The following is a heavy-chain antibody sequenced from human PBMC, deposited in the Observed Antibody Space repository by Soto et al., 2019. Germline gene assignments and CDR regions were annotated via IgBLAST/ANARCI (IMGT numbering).Heavy chain of an antibody. V-gene: IGHV3-21*01. CDR1: GFTFSTYS. D-gene: IGHD3-22*01. Sequence: EVQLVESGGGLVKPGGSLRLSCAASGFTFSTYSMNWVRQAPGKGLEWVSSISSSSSYIYYADSVKGRFTISRDNAKNSLYVQMNSLRAEDPAVYYCARYDSSGYYWPYYYYGMDVWGQGTTVTVSS. J-gene: IGHJ6*02. CDR3: ARYDSSGYYWPYYYYGMDV. CDR2: ISSSSSYI.